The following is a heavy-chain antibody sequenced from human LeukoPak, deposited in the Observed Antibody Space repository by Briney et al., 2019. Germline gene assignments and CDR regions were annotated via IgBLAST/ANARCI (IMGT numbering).Heavy chain of an antibody. CDR1: GFTFSSYA. V-gene: IGHV3-23*01. Sequence: GGSLRLSCAASGFTFSSYAMSWVRQAPGKGLEWVSAISGSGGSTYYADSVKGRFTISRDNSKNTLYLQMNSLRAEDTAVYYCARPLVAATLYYYGMDVWGQGTTVTVSS. CDR2: ISGSGGST. D-gene: IGHD6-13*01. J-gene: IGHJ6*02. CDR3: ARPLVAATLYYYGMDV.